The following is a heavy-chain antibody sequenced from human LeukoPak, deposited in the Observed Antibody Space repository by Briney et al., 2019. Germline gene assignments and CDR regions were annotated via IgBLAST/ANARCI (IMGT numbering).Heavy chain of an antibody. CDR1: GFTFSSYA. CDR3: ARFIPLVGFDP. CDR2: ISGSGGST. Sequence: GGSLRLSCAASGFTFSSYAMNWVRQAPGKGLEWVSTISGSGGSTYYADSVKGRFTISRDNSKNTLYLQMNSLRAEDTAVYYCARFIPLVGFDPWGQGTLVTVSS. J-gene: IGHJ5*02. D-gene: IGHD1-26*01. V-gene: IGHV3-23*01.